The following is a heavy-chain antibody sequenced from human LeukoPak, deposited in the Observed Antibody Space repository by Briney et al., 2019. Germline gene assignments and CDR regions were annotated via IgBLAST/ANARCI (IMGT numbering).Heavy chain of an antibody. Sequence: PGGSLRLSCEAFEFTPKDYWMHWVRQGPGKGLVWVARINSDGSSASYADSVKGRFTISRDNAKNTLYLQMNSLRAEDTAVYYCARGSPTPNSRYFDLWGRGTLVTVSS. J-gene: IGHJ2*01. CDR3: ARGSPTPNSRYFDL. CDR2: INSDGSSA. D-gene: IGHD4-11*01. CDR1: EFTPKDYW. V-gene: IGHV3-74*01.